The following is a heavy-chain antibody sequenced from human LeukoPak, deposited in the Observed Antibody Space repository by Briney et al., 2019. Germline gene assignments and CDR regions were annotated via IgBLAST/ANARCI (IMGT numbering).Heavy chain of an antibody. CDR2: MNPNSGNT. CDR3: ARAAPLYYYYYYLDV. CDR1: GYTFTSYD. V-gene: IGHV1-8*01. D-gene: IGHD2-15*01. Sequence: ASVKVSCKASGYTFTSYDINWVRQATGQGLEWMGWMNPNSGNTGYAQKFQGRGNMTRNTSISTAYMELSSLRSEDTAVYYCARAAPLYYYYYYLDVWGKGTTVTVSS. J-gene: IGHJ6*03.